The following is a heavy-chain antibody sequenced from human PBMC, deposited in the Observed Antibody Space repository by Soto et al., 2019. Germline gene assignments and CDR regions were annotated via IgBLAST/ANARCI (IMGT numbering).Heavy chain of an antibody. J-gene: IGHJ5*01. CDR3: ARVTPYGSGRYSLLDP. D-gene: IGHD3-10*01. CDR1: GYTFTSYG. Sequence: ASVKVSCKASGYTFTSYGISWVRQAPGQGLEWMGWISAYNGNTNYAQKLQGRVTMTTDTSKSTAYMELSSLRSEDTAVYYCARVTPYGSGRYSLLDPRAQRALVTVYS. V-gene: IGHV1-18*01. CDR2: ISAYNGNT.